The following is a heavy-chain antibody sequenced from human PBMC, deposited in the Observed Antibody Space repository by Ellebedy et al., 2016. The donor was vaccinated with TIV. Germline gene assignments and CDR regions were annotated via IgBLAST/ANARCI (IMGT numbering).Heavy chain of an antibody. CDR3: VKSAYVLRFLEWLSGLAFDI. Sequence: GESLKISCSASGFTFSSYAMHWVRQAPGKGLESVSAISSNGGSTYYADSVKGRFTISRDNSKNTLYLQMSSLRAEDTAVYYCVKSAYVLRFLEWLSGLAFDIWGQGTMVTVSS. V-gene: IGHV3-64D*06. D-gene: IGHD3-3*01. J-gene: IGHJ3*02. CDR1: GFTFSSYA. CDR2: ISSNGGST.